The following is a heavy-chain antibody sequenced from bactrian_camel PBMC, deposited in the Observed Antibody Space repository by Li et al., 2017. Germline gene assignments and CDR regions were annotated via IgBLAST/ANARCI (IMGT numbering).Heavy chain of an antibody. CDR1: GYAYGSIW. J-gene: IGHJ4*01. CDR3: VARHRCTDGGGY. D-gene: IGHD2*01. Sequence: VQLVESGGGSLQSGKSLTLSCVASGYAYGSIWMGWFRQAPGKEREGVAAIDSDGGSQYADFAKGRFTISRDNAKKTLSLQMNSLKFEDSGKYFCVARHRCTDGGGYWGQGTQVTVS. CDR2: IDSDGGS. V-gene: IGHV3S67*01.